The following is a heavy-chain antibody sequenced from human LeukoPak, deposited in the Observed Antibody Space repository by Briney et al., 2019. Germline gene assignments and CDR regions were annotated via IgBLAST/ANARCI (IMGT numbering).Heavy chain of an antibody. Sequence: GGSLRLSRAASGFTLSSYAMSWVRQAPGKGLEWVSAISVSGNTYHADSVKGRFTISRDSSKNTLYLQMNRLRAEDAAVYYCAKFPSGHLGDYFDYWGQGTLVTVSS. CDR2: ISVSGNT. CDR1: GFTLSSYA. CDR3: AKFPSGHLGDYFDY. V-gene: IGHV3-23*01. J-gene: IGHJ4*02. D-gene: IGHD1-26*01.